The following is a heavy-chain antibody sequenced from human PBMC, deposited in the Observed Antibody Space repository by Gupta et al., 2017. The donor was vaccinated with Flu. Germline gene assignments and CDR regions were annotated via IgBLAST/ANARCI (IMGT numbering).Heavy chain of an antibody. J-gene: IGHJ6*02. CDR1: GYTFTSYG. CDR2: ISTYNGDT. D-gene: IGHD2-2*01. CDR3: ARGGYCTSSNCYGDSFYYGMDV. V-gene: IGHV1-18*01. Sequence: QVQLVQSGAEVKKPGASVKVSCKASGYTFTSYGISWVRQAPGQGLEWMGWISTYNGDTKYAPNPQGRLTMTTDTSTSTAYMELRSLRSDDTAVYYCARGGYCTSSNCYGDSFYYGMDVWGRGTTVTVSS.